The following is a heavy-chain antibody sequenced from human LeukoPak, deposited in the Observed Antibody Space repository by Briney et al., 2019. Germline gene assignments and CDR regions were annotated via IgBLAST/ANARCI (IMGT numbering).Heavy chain of an antibody. D-gene: IGHD1-7*01. CDR1: GFSFSSDA. CDR3: AKDREVCITGTTCYYYMDV. J-gene: IGHJ6*03. Sequence: PGGSLRLSCADSGFSFSSDAMSWVRQAPGRGLEWVSAISGSGGSTYYADSVKGRFTISRDNSKNTLYLQMNSLRAEDTAVDYCAKDREVCITGTTCYYYMDVWGKGTTVTVSS. V-gene: IGHV3-23*01. CDR2: ISGSGGST.